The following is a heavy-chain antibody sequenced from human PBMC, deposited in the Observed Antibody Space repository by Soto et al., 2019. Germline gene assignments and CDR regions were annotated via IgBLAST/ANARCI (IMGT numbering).Heavy chain of an antibody. CDR1: GFTFSSYS. V-gene: IGHV3-21*01. CDR3: ASFRAMGTPWFDP. J-gene: IGHJ5*02. Sequence: PGGSLRLSCAASGFTFSSYSMNWVRQAPGKGLEWVSSISSSSSYIYYADSVKGRFTISRDNAKNSLYLQMNSLRAEDTAVYYCASFRAMGTPWFDPWGQGTLVTVSS. D-gene: IGHD5-18*01. CDR2: ISSSSSYI.